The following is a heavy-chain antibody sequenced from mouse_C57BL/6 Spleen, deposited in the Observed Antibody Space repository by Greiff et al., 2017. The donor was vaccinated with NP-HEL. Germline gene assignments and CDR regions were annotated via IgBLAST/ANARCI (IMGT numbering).Heavy chain of an antibody. D-gene: IGHD4-1*01. CDR2: ISSGGDYI. Sequence: EVKVEESGEGLVKPGGSLKLSCAASGFTFSSYAMSWVRQTPEKRLEWVAYISSGGDYIYYADTVKGRFTISRDNARNTLYLQMSSLKSEDTAMYYCTRNWDGEFDYWGQGTTLTVSS. V-gene: IGHV5-9-1*02. J-gene: IGHJ2*01. CDR3: TRNWDGEFDY. CDR1: GFTFSSYA.